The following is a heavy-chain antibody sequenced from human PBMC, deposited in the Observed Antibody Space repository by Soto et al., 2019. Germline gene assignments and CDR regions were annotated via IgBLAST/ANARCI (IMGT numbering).Heavy chain of an antibody. V-gene: IGHV4-39*01. J-gene: IGHJ1*01. CDR2: IYYSGST. CDR1: GGSISSSSYY. Sequence: SETLSLTCTVSGGSISSSSYYWGWIRQPPGKGLEWIGSIYYSGSTYYNPSLKSRVTISVDTSKNQFSLKLSSVTAADTAVYYCARRRYCSGGSCYSPAGYFQHWGQGTLVTVSS. CDR3: ARRRYCSGGSCYSPAGYFQH. D-gene: IGHD2-15*01.